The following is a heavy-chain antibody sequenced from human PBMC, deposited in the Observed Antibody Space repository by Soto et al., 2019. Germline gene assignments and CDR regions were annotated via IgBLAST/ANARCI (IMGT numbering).Heavy chain of an antibody. CDR3: ARGAPWRVQLSWYYFDY. CDR1: GGSISSGGYY. Sequence: QVQLQESGPGLVKPSQTLSLTCTVSGGSISSGGYYWSWILQHPGKGLEWIGYIYYSGSTYYNPSLKSRVTISVDTSKNHFALKLSSVTAADTAVYYCARGAPWRVQLSWYYFDYWGQGTLVTVSS. J-gene: IGHJ4*02. D-gene: IGHD5-18*01. CDR2: IYYSGST. V-gene: IGHV4-31*03.